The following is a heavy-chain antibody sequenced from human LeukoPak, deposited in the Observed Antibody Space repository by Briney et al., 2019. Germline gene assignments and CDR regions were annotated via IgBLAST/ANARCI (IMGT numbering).Heavy chain of an antibody. CDR1: GFTFSRYS. CDR2: ISSSSSTI. D-gene: IGHD3-22*01. Sequence: GGSLRLSCATSGFTFSRYSMNWVRQAPGKGLEWLSYISSSSSTIYYADSVKGRFTVSRDNAKNSLHLQMNSLRDEDTAVYYCARDGGYYDSTPGYWGQGTLVTVSS. V-gene: IGHV3-48*02. J-gene: IGHJ4*02. CDR3: ARDGGYYDSTPGY.